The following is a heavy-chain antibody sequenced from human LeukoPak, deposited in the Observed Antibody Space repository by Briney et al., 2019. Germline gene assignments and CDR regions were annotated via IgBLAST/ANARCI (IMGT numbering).Heavy chain of an antibody. D-gene: IGHD2-15*01. J-gene: IGHJ6*03. CDR3: AREGVAATDRYYYYYMDV. CDR2: IYYGGST. CDR1: GGSISSYY. Sequence: PSETLYLTCTVSGGSISSYYWSWIRQPPGKGLEWIGYIYYGGSTNYNPSLKSRVTISVDTSKNQFSLKLSSVTAADTAVYYCAREGVAATDRYYYYYMDVWGKGTTVTVSS. V-gene: IGHV4-59*01.